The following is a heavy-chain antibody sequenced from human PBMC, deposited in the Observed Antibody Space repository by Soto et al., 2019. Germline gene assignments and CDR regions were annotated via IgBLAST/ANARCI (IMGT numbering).Heavy chain of an antibody. Sequence: LRLSCAASGFTFSSYAMSWVRQAPGKGLEWVSGISGGGGSTYYVDSVKGRFTISRDNSKNTLYLRLNSLRVEDTAIYYCVKDSWDYDSTYAMHVWGQGTTVTVYS. CDR3: VKDSWDYDSTYAMHV. V-gene: IGHV3-23*01. J-gene: IGHJ6*02. CDR1: GFTFSSYA. CDR2: ISGGGGST. D-gene: IGHD1-7*01.